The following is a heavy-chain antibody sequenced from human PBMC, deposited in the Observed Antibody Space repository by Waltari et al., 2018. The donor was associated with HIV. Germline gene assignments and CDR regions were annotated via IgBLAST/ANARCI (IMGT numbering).Heavy chain of an antibody. CDR2: SWYDGSNK. Sequence: QVQLVESGGGVVQPGRSLRLSCAASGFTFSNYGMHWVRQAPGKGLEWAEGSWYDGSNKYYTDSVKGQLPIARDNSKNTVYLQMNRLRVEDTAVYYCAREGHYYGSGRFGGDYWGQGPLVTVSA. J-gene: IGHJ4*02. CDR1: GFTFSNYG. CDR3: AREGHYYGSGRFGGDY. D-gene: IGHD3-10*01. V-gene: IGHV3-33*01.